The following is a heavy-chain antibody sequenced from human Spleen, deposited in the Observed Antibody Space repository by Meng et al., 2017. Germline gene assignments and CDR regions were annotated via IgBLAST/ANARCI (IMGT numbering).Heavy chain of an antibody. CDR2: IDPKSDNT. D-gene: IGHD6-13*01. V-gene: IGHV1-2*06. CDR1: GYTFAAYW. CDR3: VRDEDISAAGKLFGDY. Sequence: QVQLMQAGAEVKKPGASVKVSCKASGYTFAAYWIQWVRQAPGQGLEWMGRIDPKSDNTHYAQKFQGRVTMTGDTSISTAYMEQSKLRSDDTAIYYCVRDEDISAAGKLFGDYWGQGTLVTVSS. J-gene: IGHJ4*02.